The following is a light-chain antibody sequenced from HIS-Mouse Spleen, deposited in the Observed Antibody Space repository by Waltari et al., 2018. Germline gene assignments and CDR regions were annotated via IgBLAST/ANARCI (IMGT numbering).Light chain of an antibody. V-gene: IGLV2-14*03. J-gene: IGLJ2*01. CDR1: SSAVGRYNY. CDR3: SSYTSSSFNVV. CDR2: DVS. Sequence: QSALTQPASVSGSPGQPIPISCTGTSSAVGRYNYVSWYQQHPGKAPKLMIYDVSNRPSGVSNRFSGSKSGNTASLTISGLQAEDEADYYCSSYTSSSFNVVFGGGTKLTVL.